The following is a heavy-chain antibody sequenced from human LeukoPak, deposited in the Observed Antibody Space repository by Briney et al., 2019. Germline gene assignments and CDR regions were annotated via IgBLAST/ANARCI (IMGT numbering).Heavy chain of an antibody. D-gene: IGHD4-17*01. CDR3: ARDRGRLTTPTSGMDV. CDR1: GFTVSSNY. CDR2: IYSGGST. J-gene: IGHJ6*02. V-gene: IGHV3-66*01. Sequence: GGSLRLSCAASGFTVSSNYMSWVRQAPGKGLEWVSVIYSGGSTYYADSVKGRFTISRDNSKNTLYLQMNSLRAEDTAVYYCARDRGRLTTPTSGMDVWGQGTTVTVSS.